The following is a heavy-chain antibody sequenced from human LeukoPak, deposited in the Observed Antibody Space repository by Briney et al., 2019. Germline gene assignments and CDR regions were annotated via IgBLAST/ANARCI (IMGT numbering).Heavy chain of an antibody. CDR2: ISAYNGNT. D-gene: IGHD3-16*02. CDR1: GYTFTSYG. J-gene: IGHJ4*02. CDR3: ARGSYYDYVWGSYRYFDY. V-gene: IGHV1-18*04. Sequence: ASVKVSCKASGYTFTSYGISWVRQAPGQGLEWMGWISAYNGNTSYAQKLQGRVTMTTDTSTSTAYMELRSLRSDDTAVYYCARGSYYDYVWGSYRYFDYWGQGTLVTVSS.